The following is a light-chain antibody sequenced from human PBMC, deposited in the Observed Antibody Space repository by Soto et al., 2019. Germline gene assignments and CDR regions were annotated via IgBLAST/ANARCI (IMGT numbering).Light chain of an antibody. CDR2: GAS. CDR1: QEISTY. V-gene: IGKV1-8*01. Sequence: AVRMTQSPSSFSASTGDRVTISCRASQEISTYLAWYQQKPGKAPKRLIYGASTLYNEVPSRFSGSGSGTDFTLTIDCLQSDDFANYFCQQYYTFPYTFGQGTALEIK. CDR3: QQYYTFPYT. J-gene: IGKJ2*01.